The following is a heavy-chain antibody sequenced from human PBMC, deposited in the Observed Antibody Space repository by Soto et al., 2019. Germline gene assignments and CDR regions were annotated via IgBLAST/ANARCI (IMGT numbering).Heavy chain of an antibody. CDR3: ARRMAGSCEHWDYYYGMDV. CDR1: GYSFTSYW. J-gene: IGHJ6*02. CDR2: IYPGDSDT. Sequence: GESLKISCKGSGYSFTSYWIGWVRQMPGKGLEWMGIIYPGDSDTRYSPSFQGQVTISADKSISTAYLQWSSLKASDTAMYYCARRMAGSCEHWDYYYGMDVRGQRTKLTVSS. D-gene: IGHD6-19*01. V-gene: IGHV5-51*01.